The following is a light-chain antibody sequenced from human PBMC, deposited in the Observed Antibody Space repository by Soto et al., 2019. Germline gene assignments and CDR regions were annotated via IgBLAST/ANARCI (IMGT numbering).Light chain of an antibody. CDR2: GAP. J-gene: IGKJ1*01. CDR1: QSVGSN. CDR3: QQYNNWPPDRT. V-gene: IGKV3-15*01. Sequence: EIVMTQSPATLSVSPGERATLSCRASQSVGSNLAWYQQKPGQAPRLLIYGAPTRATGIPARFSGSGSGTEFTLTIRSLQSEDFAIYFCQQYNNWPPDRTFGQGTKVEIK.